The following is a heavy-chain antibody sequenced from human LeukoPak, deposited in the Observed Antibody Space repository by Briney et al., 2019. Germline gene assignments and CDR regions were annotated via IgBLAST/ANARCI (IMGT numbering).Heavy chain of an antibody. Sequence: RSGGSLRLSCAASGFTFSNAWMSWVRQAPGKGLEWVGRIKSKTDGGTTDYAAPVKGRFTISRDDSKNTLYLQMNSLKTEDTAVYYCTTSHSKYSSGWAFDYWGQGTLVTVSS. CDR1: GFTFSNAW. J-gene: IGHJ4*02. V-gene: IGHV3-15*01. CDR2: IKSKTDGGTT. D-gene: IGHD6-19*01. CDR3: TTSHSKYSSGWAFDY.